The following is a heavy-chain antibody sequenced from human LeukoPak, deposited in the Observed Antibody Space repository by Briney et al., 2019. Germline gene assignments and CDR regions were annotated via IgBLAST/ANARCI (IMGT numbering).Heavy chain of an antibody. CDR2: IRSTSNTI. Sequence: GGSLRLSCAASGFAFSSYEMNWVRQAPGKGLEWVSYIRSTSNTIYYADSVKGRFTISRDNAKNSLYLQMNSLRAEDTAVYYCAELGITMIGGVWGKGTTVTISS. CDR1: GFAFSSYE. V-gene: IGHV3-48*03. J-gene: IGHJ6*04. D-gene: IGHD3-10*02. CDR3: AELGITMIGGV.